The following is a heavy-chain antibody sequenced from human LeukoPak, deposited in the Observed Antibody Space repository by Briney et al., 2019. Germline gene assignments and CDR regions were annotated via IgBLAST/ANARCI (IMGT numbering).Heavy chain of an antibody. Sequence: PSETLSLTCTVSGGSISSYYWSWIRQPPGKGLEWIGYIYYSGSTNYNPSLKSRVTISVDTSKNQFSLKLSSVTAADTAVYYCAREARDLSSSWYYYYMDVWGKGTTVTVSS. D-gene: IGHD6-13*01. CDR2: IYYSGST. V-gene: IGHV4-59*12. CDR3: AREARDLSSSWYYYYMDV. CDR1: GGSISSYY. J-gene: IGHJ6*03.